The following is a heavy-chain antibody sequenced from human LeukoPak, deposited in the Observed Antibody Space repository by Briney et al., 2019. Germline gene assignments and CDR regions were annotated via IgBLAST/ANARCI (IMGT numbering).Heavy chain of an antibody. Sequence: PSETLSLTCAVSGGSISSGGYSWSWIRQPPGKGLEWIGYIYHSGSTYYNPSLKSRVTISVDRSKNQFSLKLSSVTAADTAVYYCARTRSSGYLTFDYWGQGILVTVSS. J-gene: IGHJ4*02. D-gene: IGHD3-22*01. CDR2: IYHSGST. CDR1: GGSISSGGYS. CDR3: ARTRSSGYLTFDY. V-gene: IGHV4-30-2*01.